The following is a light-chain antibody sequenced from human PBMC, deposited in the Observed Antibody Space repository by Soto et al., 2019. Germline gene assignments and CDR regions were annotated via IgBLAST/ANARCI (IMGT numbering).Light chain of an antibody. V-gene: IGLV2-14*01. J-gene: IGLJ1*01. CDR2: EVN. Sequence: QSPLAQPSSVSWSPGPSITISCTGTNTDVGGYNYVSWYQHQARKAPKPMIYEVNTPPSGVSGRFSGSKSGNKASLTSSNLEAEDESDYYCGSYTSSDTPVVFGTGTKVTVL. CDR3: GSYTSSDTPVV. CDR1: NTDVGGYNY.